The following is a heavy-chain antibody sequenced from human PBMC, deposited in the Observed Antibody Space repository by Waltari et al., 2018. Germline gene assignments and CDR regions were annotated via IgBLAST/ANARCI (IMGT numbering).Heavy chain of an antibody. CDR3: VRVQRTTVFGVITVGPSDI. V-gene: IGHV3-23*01. J-gene: IGHJ3*02. CDR2: ITATGGRT. Sequence: EVQLLESGGGMVQPGGSLRLSCAASGFTFSSYLMSWVRQAPGKGLEWVSTITATGGRTYSADSVQGRFIVSRDNSKRTLYLHINSVRAEDTAVYYCVRVQRTTVFGVITVGPSDIWGQGTMVTVSS. CDR1: GFTFSSYL. D-gene: IGHD3-3*01.